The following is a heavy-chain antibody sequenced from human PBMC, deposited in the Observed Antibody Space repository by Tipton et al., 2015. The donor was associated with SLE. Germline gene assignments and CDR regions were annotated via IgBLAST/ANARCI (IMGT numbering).Heavy chain of an antibody. CDR2: IYTGGRT. D-gene: IGHD2-21*01. CDR1: GASVSSHY. J-gene: IGHJ4*02. CDR3: ARDWGGEALDF. V-gene: IGHV4-4*08. Sequence: TLSLTCTVSGASVSSHYWNWIRQTPGKGLEWIGHIYTGGRTIHNPSLNSRVTMSLDTSKSQFSLKLTSVTAADTAVYYCARDWGGEALDFWGQGTLVTVSS.